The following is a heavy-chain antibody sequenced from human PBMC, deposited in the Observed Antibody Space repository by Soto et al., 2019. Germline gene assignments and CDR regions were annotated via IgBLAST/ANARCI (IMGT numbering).Heavy chain of an antibody. V-gene: IGHV4-34*01. CDR3: ARGGVATSPFNY. CDR2: INHSGST. Sequence: PSETLSLICAAYGGSFSDYYSSWIRQSPGKGLEWIGEINHSGSTNYNPSLKSRVTISLDTSKNLFSLKLSSVTAADTAVYYCARGGVATSPFNYCGQGPLVPAS. J-gene: IGHJ4*02. CDR1: GGSFSDYY. D-gene: IGHD5-12*01.